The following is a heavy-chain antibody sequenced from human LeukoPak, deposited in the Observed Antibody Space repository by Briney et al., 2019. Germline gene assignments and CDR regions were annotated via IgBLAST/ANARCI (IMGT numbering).Heavy chain of an antibody. D-gene: IGHD3-9*01. Sequence: GGSLRLSCAASGFTVSSNYMSWVRQAPGKGLEWVSSTSSSSSYIYYADSVKGRFTISRDNAKKSLYLQMNRLRAEDTAVYFCARADTSDILTGYSDYWGQGTLVTVSS. V-gene: IGHV3-21*01. CDR3: ARADTSDILTGYSDY. CDR1: GFTVSSNY. CDR2: TSSSSSYI. J-gene: IGHJ4*02.